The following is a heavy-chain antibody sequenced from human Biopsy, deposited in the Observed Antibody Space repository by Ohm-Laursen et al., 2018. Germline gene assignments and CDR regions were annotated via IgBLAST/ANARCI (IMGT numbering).Heavy chain of an antibody. CDR3: VRLNRRGNIIFFDY. V-gene: IGHV4-59*08. J-gene: IGHJ4*02. CDR2: RFHSGSP. D-gene: IGHD3/OR15-3a*01. CDR1: GGSITAYF. Sequence: TLSLTCTVSGGSITAYFWTWIRQTPGERLEWIGYRFHSGSPMYNPSLKSRVTISVDTSKSQFSLTLPSVTAADTAVYYCVRLNRRGNIIFFDYWGRGTLVTVSS.